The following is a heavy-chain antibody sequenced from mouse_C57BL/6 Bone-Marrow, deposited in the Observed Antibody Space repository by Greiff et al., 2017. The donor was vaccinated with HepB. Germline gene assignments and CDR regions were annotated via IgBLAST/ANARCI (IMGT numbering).Heavy chain of an antibody. D-gene: IGHD1-1*01. CDR1: GFTFSDYY. CDR3: ARADYYGSRYWYFDV. CDR2: INYDGSST. J-gene: IGHJ1*03. Sequence: VQVVESEGGLVQPGSSMKLSCTASGFTFSDYYMAWVRQVPEKGLEWVANINYDGSSTYYLDSLKSRFIISRDNAKNILYLQMSSLKSEDTATYYCARADYYGSRYWYFDVWGTGTTVTVSS. V-gene: IGHV5-16*01.